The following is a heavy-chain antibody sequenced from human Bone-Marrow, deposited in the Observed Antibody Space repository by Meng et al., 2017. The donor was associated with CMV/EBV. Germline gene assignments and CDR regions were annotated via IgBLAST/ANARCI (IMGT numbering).Heavy chain of an antibody. D-gene: IGHD1-1*01. CDR2: IKSKVDGGTT. CDR1: GLNFKNSW. CDR3: TTGRGGYNAEDY. V-gene: IGHV3-15*01. Sequence: EVQLLEAGGVLTQPVGSLRLSCEVSGLNFKNSWMSWVRQAPGKGPEWVALIKSKVDGGTTDYAAPVRGRFTFSRDDSKSTIYLQMNNVKTEDTAVYYCTTGRGGYNAEDYWGHGTLVTVSS. J-gene: IGHJ4*01.